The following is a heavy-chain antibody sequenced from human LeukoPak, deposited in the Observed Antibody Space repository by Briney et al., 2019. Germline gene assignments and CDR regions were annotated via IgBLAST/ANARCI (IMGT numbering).Heavy chain of an antibody. CDR1: GGSISSYY. J-gene: IGHJ4*02. Sequence: SETLSLTCTVSGGSISSYYWSWIRQPPGKGLEWIGYIYYSGNTNYNPSLKSRVTISVDTSKNQFSLKLSSVTAADTAVYYCARGGIAAAPEHYWGQGTLVTVSS. V-gene: IGHV4-59*01. CDR3: ARGGIAAAPEHY. CDR2: IYYSGNT. D-gene: IGHD6-13*01.